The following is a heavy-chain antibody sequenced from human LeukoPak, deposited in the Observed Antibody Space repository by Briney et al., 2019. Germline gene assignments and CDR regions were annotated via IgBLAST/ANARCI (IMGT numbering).Heavy chain of an antibody. CDR3: ARLPGTILDPLFDY. CDR1: GFTFSSYW. V-gene: IGHV3-7*01. D-gene: IGHD3-3*01. J-gene: IGHJ4*02. Sequence: GGSLRLSCAASGFTFSSYWMSWVRQAPGKGLEWVANIKQDGREKYYVDSVKGRFTISRDNAKNSLYLQMNSLRAEDTAVYYCARLPGTILDPLFDYWGQGTLVTVSS. CDR2: IKQDGREK.